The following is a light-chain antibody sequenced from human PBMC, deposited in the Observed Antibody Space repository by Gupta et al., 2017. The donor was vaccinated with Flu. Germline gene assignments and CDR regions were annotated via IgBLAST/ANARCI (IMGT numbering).Light chain of an antibody. CDR2: ENF. Sequence: VRISGAGSGYNMGTNPVAWYQQVPGAAPRLISYENFKRPSGIPDRFSGSQSGTSATLDITGLQTDDEADYYCGTWDSSLGGGVFGGGTRLTVL. J-gene: IGLJ2*01. CDR1: GYNMGTNP. V-gene: IGLV1-51*02. CDR3: GTWDSSLGGGV.